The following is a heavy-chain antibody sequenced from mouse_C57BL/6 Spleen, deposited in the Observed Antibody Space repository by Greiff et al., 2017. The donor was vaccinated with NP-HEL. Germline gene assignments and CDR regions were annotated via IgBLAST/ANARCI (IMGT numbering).Heavy chain of an antibody. Sequence: QVQLKQPGAELVKPGASVKMSCKASGYTFTSYWITWVKQRPGQGLEWIGDIYPGSGSTNYNEKFKSKATLTVDTSSSTAYMQLSSLTSEDSAVYYCARREVYYYGSSYPYYYAMDYWGQGTSVTVSS. V-gene: IGHV1-55*01. CDR2: IYPGSGST. D-gene: IGHD1-1*01. CDR1: GYTFTSYW. J-gene: IGHJ4*01. CDR3: ARREVYYYGSSYPYYYAMDY.